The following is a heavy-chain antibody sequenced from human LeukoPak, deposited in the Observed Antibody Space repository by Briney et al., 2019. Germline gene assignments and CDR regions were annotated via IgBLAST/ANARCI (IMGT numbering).Heavy chain of an antibody. D-gene: IGHD1-7*01. CDR1: GYSFTNYH. Sequence: ASVKVSCKTSGYSFTNYHMHWVRLAPGQGLEWMGHIYPNTGGTSYAQRFQGRVTMTSDTSVSTVYMELSSLMSDDTAAYYCARENWYYDYWGQGTLVTVSS. V-gene: IGHV1-2*06. CDR3: ARENWYYDY. J-gene: IGHJ4*02. CDR2: IYPNTGGT.